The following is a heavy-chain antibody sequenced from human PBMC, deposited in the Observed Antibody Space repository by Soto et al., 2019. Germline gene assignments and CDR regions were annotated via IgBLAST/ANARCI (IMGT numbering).Heavy chain of an antibody. D-gene: IGHD3-16*01. J-gene: IGHJ4*02. Sequence: SETLSLTCSVSGGSVSSGNYYWSWIRQPPGKGLEWIGYIYYSGSTNYNPTLKSRVTISVDRSENQFSLKLNSVTTADTAVYYCARDYPIWGDGLSYYFDDWGQGTLVTVSS. CDR2: IYYSGST. CDR1: GGSVSSGNYY. CDR3: ARDYPIWGDGLSYYFDD. V-gene: IGHV4-61*01.